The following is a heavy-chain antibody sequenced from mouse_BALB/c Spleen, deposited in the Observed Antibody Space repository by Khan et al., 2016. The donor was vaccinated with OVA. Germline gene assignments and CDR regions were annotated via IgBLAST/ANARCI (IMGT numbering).Heavy chain of an antibody. V-gene: IGHV1-87*01. J-gene: IGHJ2*01. D-gene: IGHD1-1*01. CDR2: IYPGDGNT. CDR1: GYTFTGYW. CDR3: ARGGITTGYFDY. Sequence: VQLQQSGTELARPGASVNLSCKASGYTFTGYWMQWVKQRPGQGLEWIGAIYPGDGNTRYTQQFKGKATLTADKSSSTAYMQLSSLASEDSAVYYCARGGITTGYFDYWGQGTTLTVSS.